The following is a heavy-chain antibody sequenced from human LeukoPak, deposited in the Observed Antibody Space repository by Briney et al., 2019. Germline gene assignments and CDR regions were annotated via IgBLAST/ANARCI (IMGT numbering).Heavy chain of an antibody. J-gene: IGHJ4*02. Sequence: GVSLRLSCAASGLTFSSYGMSWVRQAPGKGLEWVSGISGNGGGTKYADSVEGRFTISRDNSKNTLYLQMSGLRADDTAVYYCARHEVRGATTTLDYWGQGTLVTVSS. CDR2: ISGNGGGT. CDR3: ARHEVRGATTTLDY. D-gene: IGHD1-26*01. CDR1: GLTFSSYG. V-gene: IGHV3-23*01.